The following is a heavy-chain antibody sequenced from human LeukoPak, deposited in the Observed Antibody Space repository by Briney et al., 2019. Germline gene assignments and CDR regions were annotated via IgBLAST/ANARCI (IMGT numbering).Heavy chain of an antibody. V-gene: IGHV3-33*08. J-gene: IGHJ1*01. CDR1: GFTFSTYG. CDR3: ARDSLCGGDCYIEYFQH. D-gene: IGHD2-21*02. Sequence: GRSLRLSCAASGFTFSTYGMHWVRQAPGKGLEWVAVIWYDGSNKYYADSVKGRFTISRDNSKNTLYLQMNSLRAEDTAVYYCARDSLCGGDCYIEYFQHWGQGTLVTVSS. CDR2: IWYDGSNK.